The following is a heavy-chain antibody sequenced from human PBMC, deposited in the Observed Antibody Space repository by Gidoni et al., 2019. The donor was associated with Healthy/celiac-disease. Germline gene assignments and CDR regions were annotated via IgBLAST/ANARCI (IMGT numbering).Heavy chain of an antibody. CDR3: ARGVLGYDRSGYYYVDY. CDR2: IYHSGST. Sequence: VQLQESGRGRLQTSQTLSPTCTVSRASITSGAYYLSWIRQHPGKGLEWIWYIYHSGSTYYNPSLKSRVPISVDTSKNQFSLKLSSVTAADTAVYYCARGVLGYDRSGYYYVDYWGQGTLVTVSS. V-gene: IGHV4-31*03. CDR1: RASITSGAYY. D-gene: IGHD3-22*01. J-gene: IGHJ4*02.